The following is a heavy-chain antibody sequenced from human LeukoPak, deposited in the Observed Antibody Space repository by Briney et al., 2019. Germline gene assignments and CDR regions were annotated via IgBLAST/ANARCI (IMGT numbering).Heavy chain of an antibody. CDR2: INHSGST. J-gene: IGHJ4*02. CDR1: GGSFSGYY. Sequence: SETLSLTCAVYGGSFSGYYWSWIRQPPGKGLEWIGEINHSGSTNYNPSLKSRVTISVDTSKNQFSLKLSSVTAADTAVYYCARAEILSLYNFDYWGQGTLVTVSS. CDR3: ARAEILSLYNFDY. V-gene: IGHV4-34*01. D-gene: IGHD3-16*01.